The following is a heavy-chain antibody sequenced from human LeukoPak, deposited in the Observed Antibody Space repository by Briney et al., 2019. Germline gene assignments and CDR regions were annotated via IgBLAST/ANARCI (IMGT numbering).Heavy chain of an antibody. CDR3: AREPRGMAAASPLDY. CDR1: SGSISSGGYY. CDR2: IYYSGST. J-gene: IGHJ4*02. V-gene: IGHV4-31*03. Sequence: SETLSLTCTVSSGSISSGGYYWSWIRQHPGKGLEWIGYIYYSGSTYYNPSLKSRVTISVDTSKNQFSLKLSSVTAADTAVYYWAREPRGMAAASPLDYWGQGTLVTVSS. D-gene: IGHD6-13*01.